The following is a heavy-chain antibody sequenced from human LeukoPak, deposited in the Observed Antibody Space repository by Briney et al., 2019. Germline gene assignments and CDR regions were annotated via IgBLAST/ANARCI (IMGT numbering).Heavy chain of an antibody. V-gene: IGHV5-51*01. CDR2: IYPGDSDT. CDR3: ARRIAATGRGYFDY. CDR1: GYSFTNYW. Sequence: GESLKISCKGSGYSFTNYWIGWVRQMPGKGLEWLGIIYPGDSDTRYSPSFQGQVTISADKSISTAYLQWSSLKASDTAMYYCARRIAATGRGYFDYWGQGTLVTVSS. D-gene: IGHD6-13*01. J-gene: IGHJ4*02.